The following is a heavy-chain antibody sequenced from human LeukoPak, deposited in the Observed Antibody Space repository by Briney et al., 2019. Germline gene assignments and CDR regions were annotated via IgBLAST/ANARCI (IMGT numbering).Heavy chain of an antibody. D-gene: IGHD1-26*01. J-gene: IGHJ4*02. Sequence: PSQTLSLTCTVSGGSISSGSYYWSWIRQPAGKGLEWIGLIYTSGSTNYNPSLKSRVTISVDTSKNQFSQKLSSVTAADTAVYYCARGLGATEPFDYWGQGTLVTVSS. CDR2: IYTSGST. CDR3: ARGLGATEPFDY. CDR1: GGSISSGSYY. V-gene: IGHV4-61*02.